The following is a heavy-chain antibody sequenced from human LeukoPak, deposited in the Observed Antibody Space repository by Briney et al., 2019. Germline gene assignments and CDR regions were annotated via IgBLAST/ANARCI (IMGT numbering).Heavy chain of an antibody. CDR2: ISAYNGNT. CDR1: GYTFTSYG. D-gene: IGHD3-16*02. V-gene: IGHV1-18*01. CDR3: ARNWPWGLGELSSFLYYYYYYYMDV. J-gene: IGHJ6*03. Sequence: GASVKVSCEASGYTFTSYGISWVRQAPGQGLEWMGWISAYNGNTNYAQKLQGRVTMTTDTSTSTAYMELRSLRSDDTAVYYCARNWPWGLGELSSFLYYYYYYYMDVWGKGTTVTVSS.